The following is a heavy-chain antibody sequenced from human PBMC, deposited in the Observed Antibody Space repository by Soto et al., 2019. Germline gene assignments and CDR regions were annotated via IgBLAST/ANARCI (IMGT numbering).Heavy chain of an antibody. CDR2: IYNSGRI. D-gene: IGHD3-22*01. CDR1: GGSIISGSYY. CDR3: ARESDYYDSSGSGFDY. J-gene: IGHJ4*01. V-gene: IGHV4-31*03. Sequence: PSETLSLTCTFSGGSIISGSYYWSWIRQHPGKGLEWIGNIYNSGRIDYNKSLKGRFTITVDTSKNQFSLNVTSVTAADTAIYYCARESDYYDSSGSGFDYWGQGTLVTVSS.